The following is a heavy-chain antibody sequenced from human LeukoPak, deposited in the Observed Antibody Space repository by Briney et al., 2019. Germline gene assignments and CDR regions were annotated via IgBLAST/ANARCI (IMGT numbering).Heavy chain of an antibody. J-gene: IGHJ4*02. D-gene: IGHD1-26*01. CDR1: GGSISSSSYY. CDR3: ARSGSYYRSFDY. Sequence: SETLSLTCTVSGGSISSSSYYWGWIRQPPGKGREWIGSIHYSGSTYYNPSLKSRVTMSVDTSKNQFSLKLSSVTAADTAVYYCARSGSYYRSFDYWGQGTLVTVSS. CDR2: IHYSGST. V-gene: IGHV4-39*01.